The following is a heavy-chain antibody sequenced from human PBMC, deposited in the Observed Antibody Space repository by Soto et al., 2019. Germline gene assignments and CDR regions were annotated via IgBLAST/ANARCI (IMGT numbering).Heavy chain of an antibody. CDR2: IIPIFGTA. D-gene: IGHD2-2*01. J-gene: IGHJ6*02. Sequence: QVQLVQSGAEVKKPGSSVKVSCKASGGTFSSYAISWVRQAPGQGLEWMGGIIPIFGTANYAQKFQGRVTITADESTSTAYMELSSLRSEATAVYSCAGHVPAAGYYYGMDVWGQGTTVTVSS. CDR3: AGHVPAAGYYYGMDV. CDR1: GGTFSSYA. V-gene: IGHV1-69*12.